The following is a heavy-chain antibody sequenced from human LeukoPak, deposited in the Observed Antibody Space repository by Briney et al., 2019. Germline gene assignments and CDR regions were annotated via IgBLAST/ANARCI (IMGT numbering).Heavy chain of an antibody. CDR3: VRGPIDNAFDV. CDR2: VWYDGTSE. V-gene: IGHV3-33*01. D-gene: IGHD1-26*01. CDR1: GFTFSSCG. J-gene: IGHJ3*01. Sequence: GRSLRLSCAASGFTFSSCGMHWVRQAPGKGLEWVALVWYDGTSEYYADSVKGRFTISRDNSKNTLYLQMNSLRADDTAVYHCVRGPIDNAFDVWGQGTVVTVSS.